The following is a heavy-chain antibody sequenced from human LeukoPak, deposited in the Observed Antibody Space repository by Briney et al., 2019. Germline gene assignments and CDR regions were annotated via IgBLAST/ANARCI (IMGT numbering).Heavy chain of an antibody. D-gene: IGHD5-24*01. Sequence: GGSLRLSCAASGFTFSSYSMNWVRQAPGKGLEWVSSISSSSSYIYCADSVKGRFTISRDNAKNSLYLQMNSLRAEDTAVYYCARDQEMATPDYWGQGTLVTVSS. CDR3: ARDQEMATPDY. V-gene: IGHV3-21*01. CDR2: ISSSSSYI. CDR1: GFTFSSYS. J-gene: IGHJ4*02.